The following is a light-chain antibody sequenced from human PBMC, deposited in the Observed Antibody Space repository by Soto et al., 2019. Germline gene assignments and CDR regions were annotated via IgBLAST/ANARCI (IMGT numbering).Light chain of an antibody. CDR1: QSVGSTY. J-gene: IGKJ1*01. V-gene: IGKV3-20*01. Sequence: EIVLTQSPGTLSLSPGEGATLSCRDSQSVGSTYLAWYQQKPGQAPRLLIYGATSRATGIPDRFSGSGSGTDFTLTISRLEPEDFAVYYCQQYGSSPPWTFGQGTKVEIK. CDR3: QQYGSSPPWT. CDR2: GAT.